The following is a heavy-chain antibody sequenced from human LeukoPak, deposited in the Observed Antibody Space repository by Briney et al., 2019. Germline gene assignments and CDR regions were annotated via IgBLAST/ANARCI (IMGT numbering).Heavy chain of an antibody. J-gene: IGHJ6*03. Sequence: GSSVNVSCKSSGGTFSSYAISWVRQAPGQGLEWMGGIIPIFGTANYAQKFQGRVTITTDESTSTAYMELSSLRSEDTAVYYCARAHGGSYFNYYYYMDVWGKGTTVTVSS. V-gene: IGHV1-69*05. CDR3: ARAHGGSYFNYYYYMDV. D-gene: IGHD1-26*01. CDR1: GGTFSSYA. CDR2: IIPIFGTA.